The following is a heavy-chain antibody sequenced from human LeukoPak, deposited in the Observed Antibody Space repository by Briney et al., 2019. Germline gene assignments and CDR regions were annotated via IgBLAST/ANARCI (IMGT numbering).Heavy chain of an antibody. CDR2: IYSGGST. CDR3: AKAGWGYRSLDY. J-gene: IGHJ4*02. CDR1: GFTVSSNY. D-gene: IGHD5-18*01. Sequence: GGSLRLSCAASGFTVSSNYMSWVRQAPGKGLEWVSVIYSGGSTYYADSVKGRFTISRDNSKNPLYLQMNSLRAEDTAVYYCAKAGWGYRSLDYWGQGTLVPVSS. V-gene: IGHV3-66*01.